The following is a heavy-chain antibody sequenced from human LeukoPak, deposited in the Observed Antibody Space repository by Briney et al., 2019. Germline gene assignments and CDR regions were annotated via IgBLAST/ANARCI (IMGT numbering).Heavy chain of an antibody. CDR1: GFTFSDYY. CDR2: ISSSGSTI. D-gene: IGHD3-16*01. J-gene: IGHJ6*02. Sequence: PGGSLRLSCAASGFTFSDYYMTWIRQAPGNGLEWISYISSSGSTIYYADSVKGRFTISRDNAKNSLYLQMNSLRAEDTAVYYCAKDRRGDYYYGMDVWGQGTTVTVSS. V-gene: IGHV3-11*01. CDR3: AKDRRGDYYYGMDV.